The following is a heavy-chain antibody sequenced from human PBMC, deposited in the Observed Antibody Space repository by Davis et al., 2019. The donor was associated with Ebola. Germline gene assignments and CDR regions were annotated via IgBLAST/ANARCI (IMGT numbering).Heavy chain of an antibody. Sequence: ASVKVSCKASGYTFTSYVMHWVRQAPGQRLEWMGWINSYNGNTIYSQRFQGRVTITTDTSASTAYMELSSLRSEDTAVYYCARLSSTWSSLYGMDVWGQGTTVTVSS. V-gene: IGHV1-3*04. CDR2: INSYNGNT. J-gene: IGHJ6*02. D-gene: IGHD6-13*01. CDR3: ARLSSTWSSLYGMDV. CDR1: GYTFTSYV.